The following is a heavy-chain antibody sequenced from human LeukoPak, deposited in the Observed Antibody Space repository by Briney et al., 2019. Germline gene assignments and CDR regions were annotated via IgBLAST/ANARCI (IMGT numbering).Heavy chain of an antibody. CDR1: GFTFSSYA. CDR2: ISYDGSNK. D-gene: IGHD5-12*01. CDR3: ARWRNIVATIGAFDY. V-gene: IGHV3-30-3*01. Sequence: PGRSLRLSCAATGFTFSSYAMHWVRQAPGKGLEWVAVISYDGSNKYYADSVKGRFTISRDNSKNTLYLQMNSLRAEDTAVYYCARWRNIVATIGAFDYWGQGTLVTVSS. J-gene: IGHJ4*02.